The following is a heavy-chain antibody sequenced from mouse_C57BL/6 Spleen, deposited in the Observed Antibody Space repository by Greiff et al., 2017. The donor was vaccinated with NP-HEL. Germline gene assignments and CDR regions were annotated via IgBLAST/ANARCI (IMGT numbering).Heavy chain of an antibody. D-gene: IGHD2-4*01. Sequence: QVQLQQSGPELVKPGASVKISCKASGYAFSSSWMNWVKQRPGKGLEWIGRIYPGDGDTNYNGKFKGKATLTADKSSSTAYMQLSSLTSEDSAVYFCARGDYDYDGYAMDYWGQGTSVTVSS. J-gene: IGHJ4*01. CDR3: ARGDYDYDGYAMDY. CDR1: GYAFSSSW. V-gene: IGHV1-82*01. CDR2: IYPGDGDT.